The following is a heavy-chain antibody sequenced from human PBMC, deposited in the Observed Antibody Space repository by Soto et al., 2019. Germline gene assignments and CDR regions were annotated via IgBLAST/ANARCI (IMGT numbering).Heavy chain of an antibody. CDR1: RFTFSSYA. Sequence: PGGSLRLSCTASRFTFSSYAMSWVRQAPGKGLEWVSAISGSGGSTYYADPVKGRFTISRDNSKNTLYLQMNSLRAEDTAVYYCAKDLFDCSSTSCYSYYYYGMDVWGQGTPVTVSS. J-gene: IGHJ6*02. CDR3: AKDLFDCSSTSCYSYYYYGMDV. V-gene: IGHV3-23*01. CDR2: ISGSGGST. D-gene: IGHD2-2*02.